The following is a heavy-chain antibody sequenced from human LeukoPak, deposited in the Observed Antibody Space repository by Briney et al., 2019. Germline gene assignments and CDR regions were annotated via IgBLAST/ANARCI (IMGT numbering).Heavy chain of an antibody. J-gene: IGHJ6*02. CDR2: ISYGGSNQ. Sequence: PGGSLRLSCAASGFTFSSYGMHWVRQAPGKGLEWVAVISYGGSNQYYADSVKGRFTISRDNSKNTLYLQMDSLRAEDTAVYYCAKARYCTSTSCYRLTYYYYYGMDVWGQGTTVAVSS. D-gene: IGHD2-2*01. V-gene: IGHV3-30*18. CDR1: GFTFSSYG. CDR3: AKARYCTSTSCYRLTYYYYYGMDV.